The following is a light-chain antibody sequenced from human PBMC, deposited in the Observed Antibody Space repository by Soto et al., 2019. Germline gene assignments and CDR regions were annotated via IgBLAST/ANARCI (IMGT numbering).Light chain of an antibody. CDR2: AAS. J-gene: IGKJ3*01. Sequence: IQLTQSPSSLSASVGDRVTITCRASQGISSYLAWYQQKPGKAPKLLIYAASTLQSGVPSRFSGSGSGTDFTLTISSLQPEDFATNYCQQLNSYPGITFGPGTKVDIK. CDR1: QGISSY. V-gene: IGKV1-9*01. CDR3: QQLNSYPGIT.